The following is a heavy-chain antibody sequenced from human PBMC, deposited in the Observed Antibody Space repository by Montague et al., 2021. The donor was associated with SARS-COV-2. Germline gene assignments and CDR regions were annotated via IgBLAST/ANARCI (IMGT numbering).Heavy chain of an antibody. CDR1: GGSFSDNI. V-gene: IGHV4-34*01. D-gene: IGHD6-6*01. Sequence: SETLSLTCADHGGSFSDNIWTWIRQPPGKGLEWIGEIYPGGSTHYNPSLRSRVTMSRDTPKRQFSLKLNSVTAADAAIYYCARGSYAARLAFWGQGALVIVSS. CDR3: ARGSYAARLAF. J-gene: IGHJ4*02. CDR2: IYPGGST.